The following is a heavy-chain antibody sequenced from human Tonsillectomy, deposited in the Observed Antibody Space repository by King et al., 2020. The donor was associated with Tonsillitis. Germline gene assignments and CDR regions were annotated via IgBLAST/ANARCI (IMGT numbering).Heavy chain of an antibody. D-gene: IGHD6-19*01. V-gene: IGHV3-23*04. CDR1: GFTFGSYV. CDR2: ISAGGYST. Sequence: DVQLVESGGGLVQPGGSLRLSCAASGFTFGSYVMSWVRQAPGKGLEWVSGISAGGYSTYYTDSVKGRFTISRDNSKNTLHLQMNSLRADDTALYYCAKDIQQWPGDLDYWGQGTLVTVSS. J-gene: IGHJ4*02. CDR3: AKDIQQWPGDLDY.